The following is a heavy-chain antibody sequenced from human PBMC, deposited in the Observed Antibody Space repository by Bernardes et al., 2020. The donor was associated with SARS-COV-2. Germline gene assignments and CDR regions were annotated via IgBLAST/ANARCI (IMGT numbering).Heavy chain of an antibody. CDR1: GSSFTSYW. D-gene: IGHD1-26*01. J-gene: IGHJ6*02. Sequence: GGSRKISCHGSGSSFTSYWIGWVRHIPGKGLEWLGIIYPGDSDTAYSPSFQGQVTISADKSISTAYLQWSSLKASDTAMYYCARHDNVALSNGRYYWYGLDVWGQGTTVTVSS. CDR2: IYPGDSDT. V-gene: IGHV5-51*01. CDR3: ARHDNVALSNGRYYWYGLDV.